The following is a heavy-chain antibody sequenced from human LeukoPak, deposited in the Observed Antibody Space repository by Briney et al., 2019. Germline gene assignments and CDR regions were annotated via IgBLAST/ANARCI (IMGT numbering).Heavy chain of an antibody. Sequence: ASVKVSCKASVYTFTGYYMHWVRQAPGQGLEWMGWINPNSGGTNYAQKFQGRVTMTRDTSISTAYMELSRLRSDDTAVYYCARSHPIVVVVAASYYYGMDVWGQGTTVTVSS. CDR3: ARSHPIVVVVAASYYYGMDV. D-gene: IGHD2-15*01. V-gene: IGHV1-2*02. CDR1: VYTFTGYY. J-gene: IGHJ6*02. CDR2: INPNSGGT.